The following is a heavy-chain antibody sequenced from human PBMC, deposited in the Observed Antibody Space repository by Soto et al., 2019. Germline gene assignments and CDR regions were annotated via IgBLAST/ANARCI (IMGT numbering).Heavy chain of an antibody. D-gene: IGHD2-15*01. CDR1: GFLISSGNY. CDR2: IFHGGNT. V-gene: IGHV4-38-2*01. Sequence: SESMSLASAVSGFLISSGNYGGWIRKPPGKGLEWIGSIFHGGNTYYNPSLKSRVTISVDMSKNQFSLKLNSVTAADRVFYCCARARWYDGFGVWGQGTVVTGSS. J-gene: IGHJ3*01. CDR3: ARARWYDGFGV.